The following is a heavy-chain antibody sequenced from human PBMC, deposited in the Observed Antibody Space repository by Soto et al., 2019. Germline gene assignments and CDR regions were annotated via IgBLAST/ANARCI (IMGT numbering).Heavy chain of an antibody. Sequence: QVQLQESGPGLVKPSQTLSLTCTVSGGSISSGGYYWSWIRQHPGKGLEWVGYIYYSGSTYYNPSLKSRVTISVDTSKNQFSLKLSSVTAADTAVYYCARYSYGLNYFDYWGQGTLVTVSS. CDR2: IYYSGST. CDR1: GGSISSGGYY. CDR3: ARYSYGLNYFDY. V-gene: IGHV4-31*03. J-gene: IGHJ4*02. D-gene: IGHD5-18*01.